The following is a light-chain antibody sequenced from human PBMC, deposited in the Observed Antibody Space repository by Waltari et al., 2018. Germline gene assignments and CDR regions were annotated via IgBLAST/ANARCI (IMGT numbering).Light chain of an antibody. J-gene: IGKJ1*01. CDR3: QHYEELPRT. V-gene: IGKV3D-15*01. CDR2: AAS. Sequence: IPASPAPLSFSPGERVHLSCRASQSVRYYLAWYQQKPGQAPRLLIYAASTRATGIPARFSGSGSGSEFSLIISSLEPEDFAVYYCQHYEELPRTFGQGTKVEIK. CDR1: QSVRYY.